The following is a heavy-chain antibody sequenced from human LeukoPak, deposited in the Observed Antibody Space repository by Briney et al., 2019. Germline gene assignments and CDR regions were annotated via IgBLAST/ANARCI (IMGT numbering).Heavy chain of an antibody. V-gene: IGHV3-30*02. CDR2: IRYDGNNK. D-gene: IGHD3-16*01. CDR3: AKNGPDYIWGNYLDY. Sequence: PTGGPLRLSCAASGFTFSTYGMHWVRQAPGKGLEWVAFIRYDGNNKYYADSVKGRFTTSRDNSKSMLYLEMKSLRPEDTAVYYCAKNGPDYIWGNYLDYWGQGTLVTVSS. J-gene: IGHJ4*02. CDR1: GFTFSTYG.